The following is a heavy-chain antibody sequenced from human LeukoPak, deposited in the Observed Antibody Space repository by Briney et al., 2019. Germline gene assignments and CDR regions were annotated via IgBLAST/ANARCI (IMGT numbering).Heavy chain of an antibody. J-gene: IGHJ4*02. CDR2: ISGSGGST. Sequence: GGSLRLSCAASGFTFSSYAMSWVRQAPGKGLEWVSAISGSGGSTYYADSVKGRFTISRDNSKSTLYLQMNSLRAEDTAVYYCAKLRQYYSSSSDYWGQGTLVTVSS. CDR3: AKLRQYYSSSSDY. D-gene: IGHD6-6*01. CDR1: GFTFSSYA. V-gene: IGHV3-23*01.